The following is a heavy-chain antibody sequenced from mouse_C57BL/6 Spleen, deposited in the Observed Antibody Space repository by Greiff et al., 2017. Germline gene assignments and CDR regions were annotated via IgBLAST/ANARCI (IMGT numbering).Heavy chain of an antibody. Sequence: VQLQQSGPELVKPGASVKISCKASGYAFSSSWMNWVKQRPGKGLEWIGRIYPGDGDTNYNGKFKGKATLTADKSSSTADMQLSSLTSEDSAVYFCAGDAMDYWGQGTSVTVSS. CDR1: GYAFSSSW. CDR2: IYPGDGDT. V-gene: IGHV1-82*01. CDR3: AGDAMDY. J-gene: IGHJ4*01.